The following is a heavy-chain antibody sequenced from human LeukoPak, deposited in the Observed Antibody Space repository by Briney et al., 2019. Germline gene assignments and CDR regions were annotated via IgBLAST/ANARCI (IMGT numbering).Heavy chain of an antibody. V-gene: IGHV3-43*01. CDR3: AKDSGDGYNPNFDY. CDR1: GFTFSSYA. J-gene: IGHJ4*02. D-gene: IGHD5-24*01. CDR2: ISWDGGST. Sequence: GGSLRLSCAASGFTFSSYAMHWVRQAPGKGLEWVSLISWDGGSTYYADSVKGRFTISRDNSKNSLYLQMNSLRTEDTALYYCAKDSGDGYNPNFDYWGQGTLVTVSS.